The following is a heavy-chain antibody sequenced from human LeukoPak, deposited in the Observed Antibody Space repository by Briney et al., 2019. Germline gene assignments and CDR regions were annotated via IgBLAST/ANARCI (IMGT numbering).Heavy chain of an antibody. D-gene: IGHD2-2*01. CDR2: ISWNSGSI. CDR3: AKGRYAPTFYYFDY. V-gene: IGHV3-9*01. CDR1: GFTFDDYA. J-gene: IGHJ4*02. Sequence: AGGSLRLSCAASGFTFDDYAMHWVRQAPGKGLEWVSGISWNSGSIGYADSVKGRFTISRDNAKNPLYLQMNSLRAEDTALYYCAKGRYAPTFYYFDYWGQGTLVTVSS.